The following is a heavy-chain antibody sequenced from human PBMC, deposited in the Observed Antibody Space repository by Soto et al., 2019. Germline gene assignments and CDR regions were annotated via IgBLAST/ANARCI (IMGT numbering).Heavy chain of an antibody. CDR2: IDPSDSYT. CDR1: GGTFSSYT. J-gene: IGHJ6*02. D-gene: IGHD5-18*01. V-gene: IGHV5-10-1*01. Sequence: KVSCKASGGTFSSYTISWVRQMPGKGLEWMGRIDPSDSYTNYSPSFQGHVTISADKSISTAYLQWSSLKASDTAMYYCARTSMQSRGYSYGHGGMDVWGQGTTVTVSS. CDR3: ARTSMQSRGYSYGHGGMDV.